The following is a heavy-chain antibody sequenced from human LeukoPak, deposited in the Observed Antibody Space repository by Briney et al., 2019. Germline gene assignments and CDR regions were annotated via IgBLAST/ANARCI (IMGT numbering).Heavy chain of an antibody. CDR2: INHSGST. CDR1: GGFFSGYY. CDR3: ARGRVTMVRGVIITLDY. Sequence: PSETLSLTCAVYGGFFSGYYWSWIRQPPGKGLEWIGEINHSGSTNYNPSLKSRVTISVDTSKNQFSLKLSSVTAADTAVYYCARGRVTMVRGVIITLDYWGQGTLVTVSS. V-gene: IGHV4-34*01. J-gene: IGHJ4*02. D-gene: IGHD3-10*01.